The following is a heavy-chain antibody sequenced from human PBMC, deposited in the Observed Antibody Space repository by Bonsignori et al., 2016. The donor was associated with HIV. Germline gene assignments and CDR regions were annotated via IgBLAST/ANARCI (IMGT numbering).Heavy chain of an antibody. J-gene: IGHJ5*02. CDR2: INHSGST. V-gene: IGHV4-34*01. Sequence: RQAPGKGLEWIGEINHSGSTNYNPSLKSRVTISVDTSKNQFSLKLSSVTAADTAVYYCARGHGWFDPWGQGTLVTVSS. CDR3: ARGHGWFDP.